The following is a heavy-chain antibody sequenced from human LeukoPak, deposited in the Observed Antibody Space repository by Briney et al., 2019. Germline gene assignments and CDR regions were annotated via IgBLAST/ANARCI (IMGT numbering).Heavy chain of an antibody. V-gene: IGHV1-3*01. J-gene: IGHJ4*02. CDR2: INAGNGNT. CDR3: ARDLFVDPGDCSSTSCYVVGLDY. D-gene: IGHD2-2*03. CDR1: GYTFTRYA. Sequence: ASVKVSCKASGYTFTRYAMHWVRQAPGQRLEWMGWINAGNGNTKCSQKFQGRVTITRNTSASTAYMELSSLRSEDTAVYYCARDLFVDPGDCSSTSCYVVGLDYWGQGTLVNVSS.